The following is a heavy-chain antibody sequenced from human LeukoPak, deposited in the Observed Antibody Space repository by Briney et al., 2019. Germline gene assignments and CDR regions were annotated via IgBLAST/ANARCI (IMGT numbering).Heavy chain of an antibody. CDR2: ISSSSSYT. D-gene: IGHD3-22*01. J-gene: IGHJ4*02. CDR3: AREGYDSSGYYYGW. CDR1: GFTFSDYY. V-gene: IGHV3-11*05. Sequence: GGSLRLSCAASGFTFSDYYMSWIRRAPGKGREWVSYISSSSSYTKYADSVKGRFTISRDNAKNSLYLQMDSLRAEDTAVYYCAREGYDSSGYYYGWWGQGTLVTVSS.